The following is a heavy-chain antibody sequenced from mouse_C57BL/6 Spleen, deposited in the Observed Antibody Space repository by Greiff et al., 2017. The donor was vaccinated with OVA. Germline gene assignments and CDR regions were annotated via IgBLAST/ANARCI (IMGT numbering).Heavy chain of an antibody. Sequence: QVQLQQPGAELVMPGASVKLSCKASGYTFTSYWMHWVKQRPGQGLEWIGEIDPSDSYTNYNQKFKGKSTLTVDKSSSTAYMQLSSLTSEDSAVYYCARSGTGYFDVGGTGTTVTVSS. J-gene: IGHJ1*03. CDR2: IDPSDSYT. D-gene: IGHD3-1*01. CDR3: ARSGTGYFDV. CDR1: GYTFTSYW. V-gene: IGHV1-69*01.